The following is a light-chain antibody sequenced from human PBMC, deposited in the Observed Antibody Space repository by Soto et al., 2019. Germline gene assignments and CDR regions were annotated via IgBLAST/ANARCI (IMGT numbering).Light chain of an antibody. CDR2: GNS. Sequence: QSVLTQPPSVSGAPGQRVTISCTGSSSNIGAGYDVHWYQQLPGTAPKLLIYGNSNRPSGVPDRFSGSKSGTSASLAITGLQAEHEADYYCQSYASSLSGHVVFGGGTKLTVL. V-gene: IGLV1-40*01. CDR3: QSYASSLSGHVV. CDR1: SSNIGAGYD. J-gene: IGLJ2*01.